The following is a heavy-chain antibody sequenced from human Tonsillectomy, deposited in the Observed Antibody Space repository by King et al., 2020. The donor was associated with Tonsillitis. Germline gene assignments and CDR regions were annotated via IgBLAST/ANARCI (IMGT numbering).Heavy chain of an antibody. CDR2: IYPDDSDT. CDR3: ARQDSSAYYPRY. CDR1: GYTFTSYW. D-gene: IGHD3-22*01. J-gene: IGHJ4*02. V-gene: IGHV5-51*01. Sequence: DVQLVESGAEVKKPGESLKISCKGSGYTFTSYWIGWVRQMPGKGLEWMGIIYPDDSDTRYSPSFQGQVTISADKSISTAYLQYSSLKASDTDIYYCARQDSSAYYPRYWGQGILVTVSS.